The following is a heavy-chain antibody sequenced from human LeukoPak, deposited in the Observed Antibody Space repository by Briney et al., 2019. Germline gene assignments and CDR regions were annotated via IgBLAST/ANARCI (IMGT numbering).Heavy chain of an antibody. CDR3: ARRRGYSYGIDY. CDR2: INHSGST. D-gene: IGHD5-18*01. Sequence: SETLSLTCAVYGGSFSGYYWSWIRQPPGKGLEWIGEINHSGSTNYNPSLKSRVTISVDTSKSQFSLKLSSVTAADTAVYYCARRRGYSYGIDYWDQGTLVTVSS. V-gene: IGHV4-34*01. J-gene: IGHJ4*02. CDR1: GGSFSGYY.